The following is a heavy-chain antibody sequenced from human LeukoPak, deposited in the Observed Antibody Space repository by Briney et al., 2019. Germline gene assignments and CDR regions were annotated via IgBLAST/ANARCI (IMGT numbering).Heavy chain of an antibody. CDR1: GYTFTSYG. Sequence: GASVKVSCKASGYTFTSYGISWVRQAPRQGLEWMGWISGYTGNTNYAHKLQGRVTMTTDTSTSTAYMELRSLRSDDTAVYYCARRTIFGVVTFDYWGQGTLVTVPS. D-gene: IGHD3-3*01. CDR2: ISGYTGNT. J-gene: IGHJ4*02. V-gene: IGHV1-18*01. CDR3: ARRTIFGVVTFDY.